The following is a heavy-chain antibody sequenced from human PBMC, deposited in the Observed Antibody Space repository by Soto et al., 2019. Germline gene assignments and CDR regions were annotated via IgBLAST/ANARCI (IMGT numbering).Heavy chain of an antibody. CDR2: IYYSGST. V-gene: IGHV4-39*01. CDR3: ARLFRYYYYMDV. Sequence: SETLSLTCTVSGGSISSSSYYWGWIRQPPGKGLEWIGSIYYSGSTYYNPSLKSRVTISVDTSKNQFSLKLSSVTAADTAVYYCARLFRYYYYMDVWGKGTTVTVSS. CDR1: GGSISSSSYY. J-gene: IGHJ6*03. D-gene: IGHD3-10*01.